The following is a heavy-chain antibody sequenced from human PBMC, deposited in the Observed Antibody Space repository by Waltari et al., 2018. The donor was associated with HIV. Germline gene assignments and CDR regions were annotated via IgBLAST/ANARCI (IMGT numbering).Heavy chain of an antibody. D-gene: IGHD5-18*01. CDR2: FDPEDGET. Sequence: QVQLVQSGAEVKKPGASVKVSCKVSGYTLTELSMHWVRQAPGKGLEWMGGFDPEDGETIYAQKFQGRVTMTEDTSTDTAYMELSSLRSEDTAVYYCATSEPGDTAMVTATDAFDIWGQGTMVTVSS. CDR1: GYTLTELS. CDR3: ATSEPGDTAMVTATDAFDI. J-gene: IGHJ3*02. V-gene: IGHV1-24*01.